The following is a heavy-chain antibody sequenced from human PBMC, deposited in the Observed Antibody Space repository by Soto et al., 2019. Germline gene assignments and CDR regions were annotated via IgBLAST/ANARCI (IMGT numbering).Heavy chain of an antibody. Sequence: PXGSLRLSCAASGFVFGSYALSWVRQAPGKGLEWVSTISGSDGKTFYADAVKGRFSISRDTSQNTLYLQMNSLRADDTAIYYCARWSYLDYWGQGTRVTV. V-gene: IGHV3-23*01. D-gene: IGHD3-3*01. CDR1: GFVFGSYA. J-gene: IGHJ4*02. CDR2: ISGSDGKT. CDR3: ARWSYLDY.